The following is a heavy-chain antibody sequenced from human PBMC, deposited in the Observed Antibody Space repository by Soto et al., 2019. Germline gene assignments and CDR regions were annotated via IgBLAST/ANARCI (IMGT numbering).Heavy chain of an antibody. D-gene: IGHD3-10*01. J-gene: IGHJ6*02. Sequence: EVQLVESGGGLVQPGGSLRLSCAASGFTFSSYSMNWVRQAPGKGLEWVSYISSSSSTIYYADSVKGRFTISRDNAKNSLYLQMNSLRDEDTAVYYCARELTYGFGDPTTSMDVWGQGTTVTVSS. CDR1: GFTFSSYS. V-gene: IGHV3-48*02. CDR2: ISSSSSTI. CDR3: ARELTYGFGDPTTSMDV.